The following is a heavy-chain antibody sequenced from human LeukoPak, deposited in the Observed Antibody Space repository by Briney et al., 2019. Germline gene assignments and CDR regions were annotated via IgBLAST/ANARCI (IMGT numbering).Heavy chain of an antibody. CDR3: ARRRGWLVHYYFDY. CDR1: GASISGSGYY. J-gene: IGHJ4*02. CDR2: INHSGST. V-gene: IGHV4-39*07. Sequence: SETLSLTCTVSGASISGSGYYWGWIRQPPGKGLEWIGEINHSGSTNYNPSLKSRVTISVDTSKNQFSLKLSSVTAADTAVYYCARRRGWLVHYYFDYWGQGTLVTVSS. D-gene: IGHD6-19*01.